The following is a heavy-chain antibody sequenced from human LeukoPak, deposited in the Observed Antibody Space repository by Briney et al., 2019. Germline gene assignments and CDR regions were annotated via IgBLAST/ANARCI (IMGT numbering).Heavy chain of an antibody. V-gene: IGHV3-7*01. J-gene: IGHJ4*02. Sequence: PGGSLTLSCAASGFPFSSYWMSWLRQAPGKGAEWVANIRQDESERYYVDSVKGRFAISRDNAKNSLYLQMNSLRGEDSALYYCASDFVGNSDYWGQGTLVTVSS. CDR2: IRQDESER. CDR1: GFPFSSYW. CDR3: ASDFVGNSDY. D-gene: IGHD4-23*01.